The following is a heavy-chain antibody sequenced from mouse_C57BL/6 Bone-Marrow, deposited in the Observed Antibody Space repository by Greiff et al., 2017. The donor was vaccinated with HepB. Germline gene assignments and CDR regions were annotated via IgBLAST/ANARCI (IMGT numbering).Heavy chain of an antibody. CDR1: GYTFTDYY. Sequence: VQLQQSGAELVRPGASVKLSCKASGYTFTDYYINWVKQRPGQGLEWIARIYPGSGNTYYNEKFKGKATLTAEKSSSTAYMQLSSLTSEDSAVYFCARRGFYYGYDGFAYWGQGTLVTVSA. D-gene: IGHD2-2*01. CDR2: IYPGSGNT. J-gene: IGHJ3*01. V-gene: IGHV1-76*01. CDR3: ARRGFYYGYDGFAY.